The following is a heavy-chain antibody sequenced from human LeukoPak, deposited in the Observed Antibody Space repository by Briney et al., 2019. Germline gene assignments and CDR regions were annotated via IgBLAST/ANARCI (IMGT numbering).Heavy chain of an antibody. J-gene: IGHJ4*02. D-gene: IGHD2-15*01. V-gene: IGHV3-13*01. CDR1: GLTFSSYD. CDR3: ARGGNLYCSGGSCYMFNY. Sequence: GGSLRLSCAASGLTFSSYDLHWVCQATGKGLEWVSAIGTAGDTYYPGSVKGRFTISRENAKNSLYLQMNSLRAGDTAVYYCARGGNLYCSGGSCYMFNYWGQGTLVTVSS. CDR2: IGTAGDT.